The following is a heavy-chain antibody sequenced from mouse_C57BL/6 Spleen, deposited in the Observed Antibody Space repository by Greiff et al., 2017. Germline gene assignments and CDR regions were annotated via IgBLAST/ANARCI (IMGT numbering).Heavy chain of an antibody. CDR2: IDPETGGT. D-gene: IGHD2-1*01. CDR3: TRSAGNGNRYYFDY. J-gene: IGHJ2*01. CDR1: GYTFTDYE. V-gene: IGHV1-15*01. Sequence: QVQLQQSGAELVRPGASVTLSCKASGYTFTDYEMHWVKQTPVHGLEWIGAIDPETGGTAYNQKFKGTAILTADKSSSTAYMELRSLTSEDSAVYYCTRSAGNGNRYYFDYWGQGTTLTVSS.